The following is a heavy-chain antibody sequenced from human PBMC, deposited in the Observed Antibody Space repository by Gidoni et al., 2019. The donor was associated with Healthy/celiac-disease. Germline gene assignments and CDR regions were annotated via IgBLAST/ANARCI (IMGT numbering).Heavy chain of an antibody. CDR3: AKDRQLQVVTASRYGMDV. Sequence: EVQLLESGGGLVQPGGSLRLSCAASGFTFSSSAMSWVRQAPGKGLEWVSAISGSGGSTYYADSVKGRFTISRDNSKNTLYLQMNSLRAEDTAVYYCAKDRQLQVVTASRYGMDVWGQGTTVTVSS. CDR1: GFTFSSSA. J-gene: IGHJ6*02. CDR2: ISGSGGST. V-gene: IGHV3-23*01. D-gene: IGHD2-21*02.